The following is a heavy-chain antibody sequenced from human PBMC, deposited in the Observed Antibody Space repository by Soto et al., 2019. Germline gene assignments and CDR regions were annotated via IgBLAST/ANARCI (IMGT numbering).Heavy chain of an antibody. J-gene: IGHJ6*02. CDR2: INHSGST. CDR1: GGSFSGYY. V-gene: IGHV4-34*01. Sequence: PSETLSLPCAVYGGSFSGYYWSWIRQPPGKGLEWIGEINHSGSTNYNPSLKSRVTITVDTSKNQFSLKLSSVTAADTAVYYCASLLDYSNYVGYYYYGMDVWGQGTTVTVSS. D-gene: IGHD4-4*01. CDR3: ASLLDYSNYVGYYYYGMDV.